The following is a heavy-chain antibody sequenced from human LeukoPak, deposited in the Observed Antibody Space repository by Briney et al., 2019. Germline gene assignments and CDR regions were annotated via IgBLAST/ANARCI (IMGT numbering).Heavy chain of an antibody. Sequence: GGSLRLSCAASGFTFSSYSMNWVRQAPGKGLEWVSSISISSSYIYYADSVKGRFTISRDNAKNSLYLQMNSLTAEDTAVYYCARDYYDSSGYWHDAFDIWGQGTMVTVSS. V-gene: IGHV3-21*01. CDR1: GFTFSSYS. J-gene: IGHJ3*02. CDR2: ISISSSYI. D-gene: IGHD3-22*01. CDR3: ARDYYDSSGYWHDAFDI.